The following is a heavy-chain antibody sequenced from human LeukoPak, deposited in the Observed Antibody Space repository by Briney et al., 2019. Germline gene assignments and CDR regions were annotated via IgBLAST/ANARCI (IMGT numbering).Heavy chain of an antibody. V-gene: IGHV3-53*01. CDR2: IYSGGST. D-gene: IGHD6-6*01. J-gene: IGHJ5*02. Sequence: GGSLRLSCVVSGFTVSNNYMSWVRQAPRKGLEWVSLIYSGGSTYYADSVKGRFTISRDNSKNTVYLQMNSLRAEDTAMYYCARDGPYSTSSTHPPWGQGTLVTVSS. CDR3: ARDGPYSTSSTHPP. CDR1: GFTVSNNY.